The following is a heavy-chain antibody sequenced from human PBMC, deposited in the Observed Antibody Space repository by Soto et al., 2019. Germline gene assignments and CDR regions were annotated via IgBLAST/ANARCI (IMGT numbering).Heavy chain of an antibody. V-gene: IGHV3-23*01. Sequence: EVQLLESGGGLVQPGGSLRLSCAASGFTFSSYAMSWVRQAPGKGLEWVSAISVSSGTTYYADSVKGRFTISSDNSKNTLYLQMNSLRVEDTAVYYCAKEYPSCSRTSCSLEGICYYWGQGTLVTVSS. D-gene: IGHD2-2*01. CDR1: GFTFSSYA. CDR2: ISVSSGTT. CDR3: AKEYPSCSRTSCSLEGICYY. J-gene: IGHJ4*02.